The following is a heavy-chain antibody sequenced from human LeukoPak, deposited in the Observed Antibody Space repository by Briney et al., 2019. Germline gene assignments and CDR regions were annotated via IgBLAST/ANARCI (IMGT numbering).Heavy chain of an antibody. Sequence: GESLKISCKGSGYSFTSYWIGWVRQLPGKGLEWMGIIYPGDSDTRYSPSFQGQVTISADKSISTAYLQWSSLRASDTAMYYCARHEGSIYGDLLEWGQGTLVTVSS. CDR3: ARHEGSIYGDLLE. CDR1: GYSFTSYW. V-gene: IGHV5-51*01. J-gene: IGHJ4*02. D-gene: IGHD4-17*01. CDR2: IYPGDSDT.